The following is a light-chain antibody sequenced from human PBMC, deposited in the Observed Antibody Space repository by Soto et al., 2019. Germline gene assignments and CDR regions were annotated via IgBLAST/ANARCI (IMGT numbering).Light chain of an antibody. V-gene: IGLV2-14*03. J-gene: IGLJ2*01. Sequence: QSALTQPASVSGSPGQSITISCTGTSSDVGGYNYVSWYQQHPGKAPKLMIYDVSNRPSGVSNRFSGSKSGNTPSLTISGLQAEDEADYYCSSYTSSTTLKVFGGGTKVTVL. CDR2: DVS. CDR3: SSYTSSTTLKV. CDR1: SSDVGGYNY.